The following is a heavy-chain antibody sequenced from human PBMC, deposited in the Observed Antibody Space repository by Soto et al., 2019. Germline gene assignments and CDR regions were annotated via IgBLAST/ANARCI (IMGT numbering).Heavy chain of an antibody. J-gene: IGHJ6*02. CDR2: ISSSSGDI. V-gene: IGHV3-11*01. CDR1: GFTFSDYY. CDR3: ARVGQDYYYGMDF. Sequence: GGSLRLSCVTSGFTFSDYYMIWIRQAPGKGLEWVSYISSSSGDIYYADSVRGRFTISRDNAKNSLSLQMNSLRIEDTAVYYCARVGQDYYYGMDFWGQGTTVTVSS.